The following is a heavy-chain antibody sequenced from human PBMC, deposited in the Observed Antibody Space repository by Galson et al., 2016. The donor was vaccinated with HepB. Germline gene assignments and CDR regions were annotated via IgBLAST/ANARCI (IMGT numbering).Heavy chain of an antibody. V-gene: IGHV1-18*01. D-gene: IGHD1-26*01. Sequence: SVKVSCKASGYTLTTYGINWVRQAPGQGLEWMGWISAYNGNTNYAQKVQGRVTMSTDTSTNTAYMELRSLRSDDTAVYYCASGIVGANADFDYWGQGTLVTVSS. J-gene: IGHJ4*02. CDR3: ASGIVGANADFDY. CDR1: GYTLTTYG. CDR2: ISAYNGNT.